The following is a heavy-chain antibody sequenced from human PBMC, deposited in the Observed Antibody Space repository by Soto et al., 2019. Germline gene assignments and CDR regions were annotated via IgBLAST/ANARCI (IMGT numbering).Heavy chain of an antibody. Sequence: QVQLVESGGGVVQPGRSLRLSCAASGFTFSSYAMHWVRQAPGKGLEWVAVISYDGSNKYYADSVKGRFTISRDNSKKALYLQMNSLRAEDTAVYYCAREEEDGGGMDVWGQGTTVTVSS. J-gene: IGHJ6*02. CDR1: GFTFSSYA. D-gene: IGHD3-3*01. CDR2: ISYDGSNK. V-gene: IGHV3-30-3*01. CDR3: AREEEDGGGMDV.